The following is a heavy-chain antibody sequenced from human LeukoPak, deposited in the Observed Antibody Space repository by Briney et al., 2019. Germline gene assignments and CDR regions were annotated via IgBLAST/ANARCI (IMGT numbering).Heavy chain of an antibody. J-gene: IGHJ4*02. Sequence: SETLSLTCTVSGGSISSSSYYWGWIRQPPGKGLEWIGSIYYSGSTYYNPSLKSRVTISVDTSKNQFSLKLSSVTAADTAVYYCARLFGYYDSSGYDYWGQGTLVTVSA. V-gene: IGHV4-39*01. CDR2: IYYSGST. CDR1: GGSISSSSYY. CDR3: ARLFGYYDSSGYDY. D-gene: IGHD3-22*01.